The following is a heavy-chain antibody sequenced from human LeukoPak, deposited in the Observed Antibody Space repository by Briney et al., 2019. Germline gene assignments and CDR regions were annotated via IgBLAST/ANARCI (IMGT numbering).Heavy chain of an antibody. CDR3: AELGITMIGGV. CDR2: INDNGGRT. V-gene: IGHV3-23*01. J-gene: IGHJ6*04. CDR1: GFSFSTFA. D-gene: IGHD3-10*02. Sequence: GGSLRLSCAASGFSFSTFALSWVRQSPGKGLEWVSSINDNGGRTYYADSVKGRFTISRDNSKNTLYLQMNSLRAEDTAVYYCAELGITMIGGVWGKGTTVTISP.